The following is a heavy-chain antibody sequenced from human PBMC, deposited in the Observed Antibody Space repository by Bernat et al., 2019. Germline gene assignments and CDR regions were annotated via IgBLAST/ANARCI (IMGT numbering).Heavy chain of an antibody. CDR2: FYPGDSDT. Sequence: EVQLVQSGAEVKKPGESLRISCKGSGNSFTSYWIGWVRQIPGKGRDGRGIFYPGDSDTRYSPSFQGQVTISADKSISTAFLQWSSLKASDTAMYYCARVGYYYDSSGYLPFDYWGQGTLVTVSS. CDR3: ARVGYYYDSSGYLPFDY. D-gene: IGHD3-22*01. CDR1: GNSFTSYW. V-gene: IGHV5-51*01. J-gene: IGHJ4*02.